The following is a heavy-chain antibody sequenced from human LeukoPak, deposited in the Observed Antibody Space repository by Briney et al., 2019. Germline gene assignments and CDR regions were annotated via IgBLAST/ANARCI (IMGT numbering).Heavy chain of an antibody. CDR2: IYYSGST. D-gene: IGHD6-6*01. Sequence: SETLSLTCSVSGGSISSGSYYWSWIRQPAGKGLEWIGYIYYSGSTNYNSSLKSRVTISVDTSKNQFSLKLSSVTAADTAVYYCAREYSSSSYYMDVWGKGTTVTVSS. CDR1: GGSISSGSYY. CDR3: AREYSSSSYYMDV. J-gene: IGHJ6*03. V-gene: IGHV4-61*10.